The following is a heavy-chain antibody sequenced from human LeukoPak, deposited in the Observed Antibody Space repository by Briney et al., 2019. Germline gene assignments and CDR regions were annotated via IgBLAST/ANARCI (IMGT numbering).Heavy chain of an antibody. V-gene: IGHV4-61*01. CDR2: IYYSGST. CDR1: GGSVSSGSYY. CDR3: ARGRVVVPAPDDY. D-gene: IGHD2-2*01. Sequence: PSETLSLTCTVSGGSVSSGSYYWSWIRQPPGTGLEWIGYIYYSGSTNYNPSLKSRVTISVDTSKNQFSLKLSSVTAADTAVYYCARGRVVVPAPDDYWGQGTLVTVSS. J-gene: IGHJ4*02.